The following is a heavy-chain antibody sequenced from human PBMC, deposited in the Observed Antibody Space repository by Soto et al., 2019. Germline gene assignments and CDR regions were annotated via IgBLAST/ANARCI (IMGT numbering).Heavy chain of an antibody. CDR2: ISYDGSNK. Sequence: GRSLRLSCAASGFTFSSYAMHRVRQAPGKGLEWVAVISYDGSNKYYADSVKGRFTISRDNSKNTLYLQMNSLRAEDTAVYYCARVTPPGSGSYDYWGQGTLVTVSS. D-gene: IGHD3-10*01. V-gene: IGHV3-30-3*01. CDR3: ARVTPPGSGSYDY. J-gene: IGHJ4*02. CDR1: GFTFSSYA.